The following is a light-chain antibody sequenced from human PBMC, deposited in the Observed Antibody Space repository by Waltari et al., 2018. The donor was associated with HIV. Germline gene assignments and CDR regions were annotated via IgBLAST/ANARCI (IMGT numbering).Light chain of an antibody. CDR1: SSDFGGPHF. J-gene: IGLJ1*01. V-gene: IGLV2-11*01. Sequence: QSALTQPRSVSGSPGQSVAISCSEISSDFGGPHFVSWYQQQPGKAPKLIIYDVRKRASGVPDRFSASLSGNMATLTISGLQTEDEADYYCCSYAGFNTFVFGSGTKVTVL. CDR3: CSYAGFNTFV. CDR2: DVR.